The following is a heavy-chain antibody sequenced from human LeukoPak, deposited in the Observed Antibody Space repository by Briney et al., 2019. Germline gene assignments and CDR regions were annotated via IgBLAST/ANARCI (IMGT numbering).Heavy chain of an antibody. D-gene: IGHD4-17*01. CDR1: GFSFSSHW. J-gene: IGHJ4*02. CDR3: ALRFKAPGDY. V-gene: IGHV3-23*01. CDR2: ISGSGGST. Sequence: PGGSLRLSCAASGFSFSSHWMHWVRQTPGKGLEWVSAISGSGGSTYYADSVKGRFTISRDNSKNTLYLQMNSLRAEDTAVYYCALRFKAPGDYWGQGTLVTVSS.